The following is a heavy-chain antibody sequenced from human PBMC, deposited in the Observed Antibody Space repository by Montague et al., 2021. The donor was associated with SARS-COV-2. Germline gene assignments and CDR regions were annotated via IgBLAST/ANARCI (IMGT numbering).Heavy chain of an antibody. CDR2: IGLSGCST. V-gene: IGHV3-23*01. Sequence: SLRLSCAASGLTVTSFAGGGGQRTPGKGREGVSSIGLSGCSTYYADSVKGRFTISRDNSKNTLFLQMNSLRAEDTAVYYCAKGGVVVVAATDLDYWGQGTRVTVSS. J-gene: IGHJ4*02. CDR3: AKGGVVVVAATDLDY. CDR1: GLTVTSFA. D-gene: IGHD2-15*01.